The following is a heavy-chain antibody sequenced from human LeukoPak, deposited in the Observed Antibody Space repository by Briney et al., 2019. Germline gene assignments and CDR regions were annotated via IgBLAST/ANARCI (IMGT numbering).Heavy chain of an antibody. CDR1: GYTFTSYD. CDR2: MNPNSGNT. J-gene: IGHJ5*02. CDR3: ARGLPQRLQLDWFDP. Sequence: ASVEVSCKASGYTFTSYDINWVRQATGQGLEWMGWMNPNSGNTGYAQKFQGRVTITRNTSISTAYMELSSLRSEDTAVYYCARGLPQRLQLDWFDPWGQGTLVTVSS. V-gene: IGHV1-8*03. D-gene: IGHD6-25*01.